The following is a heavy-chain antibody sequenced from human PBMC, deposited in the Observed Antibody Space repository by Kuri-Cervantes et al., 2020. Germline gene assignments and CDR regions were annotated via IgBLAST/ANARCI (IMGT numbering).Heavy chain of an antibody. V-gene: IGHV3-30-3*02. D-gene: IGHD3-22*01. J-gene: IGHJ4*02. CDR3: AKYLVDSSGYYYTGFDY. Sequence: GESLKISCTASGFTFNIYTMHWVRQAPGKGLEWVAVISYHGSDKHYADSAKGRFTISRDNSKNTLYLQMNSLRAEDTAVYYCAKYLVDSSGYYYTGFDYWGQGTLVTVSS. CDR1: GFTFNIYT. CDR2: ISYHGSDK.